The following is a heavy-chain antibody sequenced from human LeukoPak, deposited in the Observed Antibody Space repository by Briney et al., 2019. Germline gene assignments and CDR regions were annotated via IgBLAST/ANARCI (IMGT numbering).Heavy chain of an antibody. CDR3: ARGSLYDYGDYLNWFDP. Sequence: PGGSLRLSCAASGFTFSSYGMSWVRQAPGKGLEWVSAISGSGGSTYYADSVKGRFTISRDNSKNTLYLQMNSLRAEDTAVYYCARGSLYDYGDYLNWFDPWGQGTLVTVSS. V-gene: IGHV3-23*01. J-gene: IGHJ5*02. CDR2: ISGSGGST. CDR1: GFTFSSYG. D-gene: IGHD4-17*01.